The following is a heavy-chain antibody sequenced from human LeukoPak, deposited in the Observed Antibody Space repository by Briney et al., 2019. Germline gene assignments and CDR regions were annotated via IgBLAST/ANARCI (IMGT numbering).Heavy chain of an antibody. CDR3: ARNRGSTVITDQYYYYYMDV. Sequence: PSETLSLTCTVSGGSISSSSYYWGWIRQPPGKGLEWIGSIYYSGSTYYNPSLKSRVTISVDTSKNQFSLKLSSVTAADTAVYYCARNRGSTVITDQYYYYYMDVWGKGTTVTVSS. D-gene: IGHD4-11*01. V-gene: IGHV4-39*07. CDR1: GGSISSSSYY. J-gene: IGHJ6*03. CDR2: IYYSGST.